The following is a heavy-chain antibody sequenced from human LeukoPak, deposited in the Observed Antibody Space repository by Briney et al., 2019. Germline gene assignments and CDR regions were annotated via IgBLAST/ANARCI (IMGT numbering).Heavy chain of an antibody. CDR2: VYYTGSA. CDR1: GGSISSSSYN. CDR3: ARDEAAAGTGFDP. V-gene: IGHV4-39*07. J-gene: IGHJ5*02. D-gene: IGHD6-13*01. Sequence: SETLSLTCTVSGGSISSSSYNWGWIRQPPGKGLEWIGSVYYTGSAYYNPSLKSRVTISVDTSKNQFSLKLSSVTAADTAVYYCARDEAAAGTGFDPWGQGTLVTVSS.